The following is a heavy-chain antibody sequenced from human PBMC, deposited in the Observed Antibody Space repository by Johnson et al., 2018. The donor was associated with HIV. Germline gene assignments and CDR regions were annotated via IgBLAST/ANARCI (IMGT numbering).Heavy chain of an antibody. V-gene: IGHV3-9*01. CDR1: GFTFDDYA. D-gene: IGHD6-6*01. CDR2: ISWNSGSI. J-gene: IGHJ3*02. Sequence: VQLVESGGGLVQPGRSLRLSCAASGFTFDDYAMHWVRQAPGKGLEWVSGISWNSGSIDYVDSVKGRFTISRDNAKNSLYLQMNSLGAEDKALYYCAKVTPYSSSSSAFDIWGQGTMVTVSS. CDR3: AKVTPYSSSSSAFDI.